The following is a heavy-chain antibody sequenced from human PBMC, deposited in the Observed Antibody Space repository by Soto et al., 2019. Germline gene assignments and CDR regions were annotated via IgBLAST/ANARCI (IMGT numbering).Heavy chain of an antibody. Sequence: QVHLVQSGAEVKRPGASVTVSCKASGYSFTNYGISWVRQAPGQGLEWMGWISGHNGNTNYAQKLQGRVTMTTDTATSTAFMELRSLRSDDTAVYYCARDYYRLGSPRSPFFYWGQGTLVTVSS. J-gene: IGHJ4*02. D-gene: IGHD3-10*01. CDR2: ISGHNGNT. CDR3: ARDYYRLGSPRSPFFY. CDR1: GYSFTNYG. V-gene: IGHV1-18*01.